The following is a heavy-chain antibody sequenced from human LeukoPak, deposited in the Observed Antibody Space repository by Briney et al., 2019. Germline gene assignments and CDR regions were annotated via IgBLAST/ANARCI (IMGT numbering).Heavy chain of an antibody. CDR3: ARQGGGSWYFDL. CDR2: IYYSGST. Sequence: SQTLSLTCTVSGGSISSYYWSWIRQPPGKGLEWIGYIYYSGSTNYNPSLKSRVTISVDTPKNQFSLKLSSVTAADTAVYYCARQGGGSWYFDLWGRGTLVTVSS. D-gene: IGHD6-25*01. V-gene: IGHV4-59*08. J-gene: IGHJ2*01. CDR1: GGSISSYY.